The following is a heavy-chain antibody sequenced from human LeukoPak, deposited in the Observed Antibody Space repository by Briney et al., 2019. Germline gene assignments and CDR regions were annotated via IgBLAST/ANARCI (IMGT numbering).Heavy chain of an antibody. D-gene: IGHD2-2*01. V-gene: IGHV3-30*18. CDR1: GFTLSSYA. Sequence: GGSLRLSCAASGFTLSSYAMHWVRQAPGKGLEWVTVISTDGKDRKYADSVKGRFAISRDNSKNTMDLQMNSLRAEDTAVYYCAKDQKWGPAGYYFDSWGQGAVVTVSS. J-gene: IGHJ4*02. CDR3: AKDQKWGPAGYYFDS. CDR2: ISTDGKDR.